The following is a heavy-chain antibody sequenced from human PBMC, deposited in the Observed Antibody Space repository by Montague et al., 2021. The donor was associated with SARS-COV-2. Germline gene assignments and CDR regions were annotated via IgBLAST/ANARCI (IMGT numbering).Heavy chain of an antibody. CDR1: GDSISSYY. D-gene: IGHD1-1*01. CDR2: VHYTGSS. Sequence: SETLSLTCVVSGDSISSYYWSWTRQSPGKGLEWIGYVHYTGSSKYTPSLMTRVTLSLDTPKNHFSLKLRSVTAADTAIYYCARAQNTCFIANCVNYFDVWGRGALVSVSS. CDR3: ARAQNTCFIANCVNYFDV. J-gene: IGHJ4*02. V-gene: IGHV4-59*01.